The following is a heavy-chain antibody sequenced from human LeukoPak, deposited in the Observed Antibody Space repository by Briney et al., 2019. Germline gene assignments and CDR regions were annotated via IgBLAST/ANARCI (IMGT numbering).Heavy chain of an antibody. CDR3: ARGRFEWERLPAYYFDY. Sequence: SETLSLTCAVYGGSFSGYYWSWIRQPPGKGLEWIGEINHSGSTNYNPSLKSRVTISVDTSKNQFSLKLSSVTAADTAVYYCARGRFEWERLPAYYFDYWGQGTLVTVSS. J-gene: IGHJ4*02. CDR2: INHSGST. CDR1: GGSFSGYY. V-gene: IGHV4-34*01. D-gene: IGHD1-26*01.